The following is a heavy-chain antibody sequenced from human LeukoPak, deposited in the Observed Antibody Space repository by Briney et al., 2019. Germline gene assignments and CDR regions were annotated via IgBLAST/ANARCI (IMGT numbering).Heavy chain of an antibody. D-gene: IGHD4-23*01. J-gene: IGHJ3*01. CDR3: ARRVYGGILPYAFDV. V-gene: IGHV4-59*08. Sequence: SETLSLTCAVSGGSISSYYWSWIRQPPGKGLEWIGYISYTGITRDNPSLRSRVCMSVDTSKNQFSLRLRSVTSAHRAVYFCARRVYGGILPYAFDVWGQGTLVAVSS. CDR1: GGSISSYY. CDR2: ISYTGIT.